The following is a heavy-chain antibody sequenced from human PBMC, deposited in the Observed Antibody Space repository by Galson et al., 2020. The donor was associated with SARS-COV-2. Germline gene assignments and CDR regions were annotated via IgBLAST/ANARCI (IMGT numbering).Heavy chain of an antibody. J-gene: IGHJ4*02. V-gene: IGHV4-31*01. CDR2: IYYSGST. D-gene: IGHD4-17*01. CDR1: GGSISSGGYY. Sequence: SETLSLTCTVSGGSISSGGYYWSWIRQHPGKGLEWIGYIYYSGSTYYNPSLKSLVTISVDTSKNQFSLKLSSVTAADTAVYYCARANPHYMTTAVYFDYWGQGTLVTVSS. CDR3: ARANPHYMTTAVYFDY.